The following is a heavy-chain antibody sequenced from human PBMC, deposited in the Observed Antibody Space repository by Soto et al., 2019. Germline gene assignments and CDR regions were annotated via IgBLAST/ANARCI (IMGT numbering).Heavy chain of an antibody. CDR3: ARVRENQLLGRFDP. J-gene: IGHJ5*02. V-gene: IGHV4-31*03. Sequence: QVQLQESGPGLVKPSQTLSLTCTVSGGSISSGGYYWSWMRQRPGKGLEWLGNFYHSGTTYYKPCLKRRVTISVATPKNQFSLKLTSVTAAATAVYYCARVRENQLLGRFDPWGQGTLVTVSS. CDR2: FYHSGTT. CDR1: GGSISSGGYY. D-gene: IGHD2-2*01.